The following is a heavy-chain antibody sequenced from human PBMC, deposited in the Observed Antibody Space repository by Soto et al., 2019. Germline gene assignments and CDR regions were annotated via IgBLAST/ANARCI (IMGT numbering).Heavy chain of an antibody. V-gene: IGHV1-69*02. Sequence: ASVKVSCKASGGTFSSYTISWVRQAPGQGLEWMGRIIPILGIANYAQKFQGRVTITADKSTSTAYMELSSLRSEDTAVYYCARNAIKNHRGYSGSFDYWGQGTLVTVSS. J-gene: IGHJ4*02. CDR3: ARNAIKNHRGYSGSFDY. D-gene: IGHD5-12*01. CDR2: IIPILGIA. CDR1: GGTFSSYT.